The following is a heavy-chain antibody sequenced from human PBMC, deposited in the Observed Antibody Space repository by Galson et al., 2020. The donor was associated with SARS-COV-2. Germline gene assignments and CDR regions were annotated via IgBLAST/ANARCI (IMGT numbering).Heavy chain of an antibody. CDR1: GFSFSNAW. D-gene: IGHD3-10*01. Sequence: GSLKISCAASGFSFSNAWMSWVRQAPGKGLEWVGRIKSKTVGGTTDYAAPVKGRFIISRDDSKTTLYLQMNSLKTEDTAVYYCTTAGNFDYRSNDAFDIWGQGTMVTVSS. CDR3: TTAGNFDYRSNDAFDI. J-gene: IGHJ3*02. V-gene: IGHV3-15*01. CDR2: IKSKTVGGTT.